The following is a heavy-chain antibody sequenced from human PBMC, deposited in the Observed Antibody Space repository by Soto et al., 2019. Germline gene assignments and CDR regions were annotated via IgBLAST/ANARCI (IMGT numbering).Heavy chain of an antibody. D-gene: IGHD3-3*02. CDR3: ASAHAPTRPFYS. CDR1: GGSIRNVY. CDR2: IFHSGNA. J-gene: IGHJ5*01. Sequence: PSEALSLTCTVSGGSIRNVYWSWIRQAPGKGLEWIGFIFHSGNAKYNPSLKSRVTISVDTTKYQFSLSLDSVTPADTAGYFCASAHAPTRPFYSCGQITLYPVTS. V-gene: IGHV4-59*01.